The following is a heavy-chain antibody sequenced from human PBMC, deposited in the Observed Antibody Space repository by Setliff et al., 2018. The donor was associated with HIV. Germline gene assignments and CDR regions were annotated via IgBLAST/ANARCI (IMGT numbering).Heavy chain of an antibody. V-gene: IGHV4-31*01. D-gene: IGHD2-21*01. CDR2: IYNSGGT. J-gene: IGHJ4*02. CDR3: ARASRWGSIPFDY. CDR1: GYSISRGYY. Sequence: SETLSLTCGVSGYSISRGYYWSWIRQHPGKGLEWIGYIYNSGGTYYNPSLKSLITMSIDTSKNQFSLKLNSVTAADTAVYFCARASRWGSIPFDYWGQGTLVTVS.